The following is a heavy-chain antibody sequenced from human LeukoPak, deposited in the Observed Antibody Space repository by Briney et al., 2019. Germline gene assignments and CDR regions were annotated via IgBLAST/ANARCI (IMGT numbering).Heavy chain of an antibody. V-gene: IGHV1-8*01. J-gene: IGHJ6*03. CDR2: MNPNSGNT. CDR1: GYTFTSYD. CDR3: VRDCRGPPLYMVRGYYYYYYMDV. Sequence: GASVKVSCKASGYTFTSYDINWVRQATGQGLEWMGWMNPNSGNTGYAQKFQGRVTMTRNTSISTAYMELSSLRSEDTAVYYCVRDCRGPPLYMVRGYYYYYYMDVWGKGTTVTVSS. D-gene: IGHD3-10*01.